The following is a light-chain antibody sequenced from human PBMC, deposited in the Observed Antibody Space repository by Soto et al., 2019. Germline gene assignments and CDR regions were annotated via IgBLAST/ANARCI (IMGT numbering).Light chain of an antibody. CDR1: SSDVGRYNL. V-gene: IGLV2-23*01. CDR2: EGG. Sequence: QSALAQPASVSGSPGQSITISCNGTSSDVGRYNLVSWYQQHPGKAPQLVIYEGGKRPSGVSNRFSDSKSGNTASLTISGLQAEDEADYYCCSHAGRGTVLFGGGTKLTVL. J-gene: IGLJ2*01. CDR3: CSHAGRGTVL.